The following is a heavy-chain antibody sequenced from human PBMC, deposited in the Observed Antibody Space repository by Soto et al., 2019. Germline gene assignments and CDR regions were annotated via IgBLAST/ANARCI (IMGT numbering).Heavy chain of an antibody. J-gene: IGHJ6*02. Sequence: EVQLVESGGGLVQPGGSLRLSCAASGFTFSSYWMHWVRQAPGKGLVWVSRINSDGSSTSYADSVKGRFTISRDNAKNPLYLQMNSLRAEDTAVYYCARGGVWWSYRLYGMDVWGQGTTVTVSS. CDR2: INSDGSST. CDR1: GFTFSSYW. V-gene: IGHV3-74*01. D-gene: IGHD3-16*02. CDR3: ARGGVWWSYRLYGMDV.